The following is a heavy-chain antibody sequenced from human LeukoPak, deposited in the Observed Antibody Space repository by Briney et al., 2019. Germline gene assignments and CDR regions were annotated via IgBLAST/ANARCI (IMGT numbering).Heavy chain of an antibody. CDR3: ARGEVEMATITYLDY. CDR2: IIPIFGTA. J-gene: IGHJ4*02. D-gene: IGHD5-24*01. Sequence: GCSVKVSCKASGGTFSSYAISWVRQAPGQGLEWMGGIIPIFGTANYAQKFQGRVTITTDESTSTAYMELSSLRSEDTAVYYCARGEVEMATITYLDYWGQGTLVTVSS. V-gene: IGHV1-69*05. CDR1: GGTFSSYA.